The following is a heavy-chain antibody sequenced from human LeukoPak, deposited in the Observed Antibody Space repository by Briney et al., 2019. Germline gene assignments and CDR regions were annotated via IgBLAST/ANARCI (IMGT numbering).Heavy chain of an antibody. CDR2: IKQDGSEK. Sequence: GGSLRLSCAASGFTFSSYSMNWVRQAPGKGLEWVANIKQDGSEKNYVDSVKGRFTISRDNAKNSLYLQMNSLRAEDTAVYYCARVEYGFGIWGQGTMVTVSS. V-gene: IGHV3-7*01. CDR1: GFTFSSYS. CDR3: ARVEYGFGI. D-gene: IGHD6-6*01. J-gene: IGHJ3*02.